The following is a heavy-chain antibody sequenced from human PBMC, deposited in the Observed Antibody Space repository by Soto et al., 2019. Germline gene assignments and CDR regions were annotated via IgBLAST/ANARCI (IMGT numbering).Heavy chain of an antibody. Sequence: QVQLVQSGAEVRKPGSSVKVSCVASGGTFSTSAMNWVRQAPGQGLEWVGGIIPVFGTPTYAQSLQGRVTITVDVSTTTAYMERTRLRPEDTAVYYCATQLTGDLDFWGQGTLVIVSS. V-gene: IGHV1-69*13. CDR1: GGTFSTSA. CDR3: ATQLTGDLDF. D-gene: IGHD7-27*01. CDR2: IIPVFGTP. J-gene: IGHJ4*02.